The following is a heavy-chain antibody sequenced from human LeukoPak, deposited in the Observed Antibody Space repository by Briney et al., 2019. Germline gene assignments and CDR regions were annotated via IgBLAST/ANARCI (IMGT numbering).Heavy chain of an antibody. CDR3: ASHPKTTMVRGVIISERGFDY. J-gene: IGHJ4*02. Sequence: ASVKVSCKASGYTFTSYYMHWVRQAPGQGLEWMGIINPSGGSTSYAQKFQGRVTMTRDMSTGTVYVELSSLRSEDTAVYYCASHPKTTMVRGVIISERGFDYWGQGTLVTVSS. D-gene: IGHD3-10*01. V-gene: IGHV1-46*01. CDR2: INPSGGST. CDR1: GYTFTSYY.